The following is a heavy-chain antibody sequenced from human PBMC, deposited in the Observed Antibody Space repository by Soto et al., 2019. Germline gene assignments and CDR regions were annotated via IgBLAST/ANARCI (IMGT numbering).Heavy chain of an antibody. J-gene: IGHJ4*02. V-gene: IGHV3-15*07. CDR1: GFNFVNAW. CDR2: IKSRSDDETT. Sequence: GGSKRLSSMALGFNFVNAWLDWVRQGTGRGLELVGRIKSRSDDETTDYAAAVKGRFTISRDDSNIVLYLQMNSLTTHDTGTYYYKPRITLFSLNNIWGQGTQGTVSS. CDR3: KPRITLFSLNNI. D-gene: IGHD3-22*01.